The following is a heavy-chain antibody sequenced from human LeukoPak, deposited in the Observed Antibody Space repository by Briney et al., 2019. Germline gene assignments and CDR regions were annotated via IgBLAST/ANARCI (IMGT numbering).Heavy chain of an antibody. J-gene: IGHJ4*02. Sequence: PSETLSLTCTVSGGSISSGDYYWAWIRQPPGKGLEWIGYISYSGSTYYNPSLTSPVTISLDTPKNQFSLKLSSVTAADTAVYYRARTLDSSGYYYDYWGQGTLVTVSS. CDR2: ISYSGST. V-gene: IGHV4-30-4*08. D-gene: IGHD3-22*01. CDR3: ARTLDSSGYYYDY. CDR1: GGSISSGDYY.